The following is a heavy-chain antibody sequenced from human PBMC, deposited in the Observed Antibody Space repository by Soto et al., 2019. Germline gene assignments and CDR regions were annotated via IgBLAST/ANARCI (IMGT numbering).Heavy chain of an antibody. V-gene: IGHV3-30*18. D-gene: IGHD2-15*01. J-gene: IGHJ6*02. CDR2: ITNDGNNE. CDR1: GVVFSVYG. Sequence: QMNLVESGGGVVQPGRYLRLSCAASGVVFSVYGMHWVRQAPGKGLECVALITNDGNNEYYRESVKGRFSSSRGRSTNTVDLLMNRVRPDDTCVYYCAKEGPGGGRHFYYAMDVWGQGTTVTV. CDR3: AKEGPGGGRHFYYAMDV.